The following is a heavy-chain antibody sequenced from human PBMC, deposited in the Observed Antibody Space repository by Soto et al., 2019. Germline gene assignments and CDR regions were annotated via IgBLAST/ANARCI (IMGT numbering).Heavy chain of an antibody. Sequence: GGSLRLSCAASGFTFSSYAMHWVRQAPGKGLEWVAVISYDGSNKYYADSVKGRFTISRDNSKNTLYLQMNSLRAEDTAVYYCASVDSYDSSGYHPDAFDIWGQGTMVTVSS. CDR1: GFTFSSYA. CDR2: ISYDGSNK. V-gene: IGHV3-30-3*01. D-gene: IGHD3-22*01. CDR3: ASVDSYDSSGYHPDAFDI. J-gene: IGHJ3*02.